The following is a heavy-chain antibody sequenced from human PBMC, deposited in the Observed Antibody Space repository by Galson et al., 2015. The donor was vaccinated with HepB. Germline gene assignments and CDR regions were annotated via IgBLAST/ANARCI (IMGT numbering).Heavy chain of an antibody. CDR2: ISPYNGNT. CDR1: GYTFTTYG. CDR3: ARGATVFDAFDM. Sequence: SVKVSCKASGYTFTTYGISWVRQAPGQGLEWMGWISPYNGNTNYAQKLQGRVTMTTDTSTSTAYMELRSLRSDDTAVYYCARGATVFDAFDMWGQGTTVTVSS. D-gene: IGHD1-26*01. V-gene: IGHV1-18*01. J-gene: IGHJ3*02.